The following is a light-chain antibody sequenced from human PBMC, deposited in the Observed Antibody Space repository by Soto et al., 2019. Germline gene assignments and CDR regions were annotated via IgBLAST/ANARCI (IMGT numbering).Light chain of an antibody. Sequence: ETVLKKSPCSLSLSLRARATLYCSASQTVSNSYLAWYQQKPGQAPRLLIYGTSSRATGIPDRFGGSGSGTEFTLTISSLQPDDFATYYCQHYNSYSEAFGQGAKVAIK. CDR3: QHYNSYSEA. CDR1: QTVSNSY. CDR2: GTS. J-gene: IGKJ1*01. V-gene: IGKV3-20*01.